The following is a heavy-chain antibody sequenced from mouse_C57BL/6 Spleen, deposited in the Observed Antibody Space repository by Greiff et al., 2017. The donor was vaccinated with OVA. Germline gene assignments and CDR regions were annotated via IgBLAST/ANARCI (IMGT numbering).Heavy chain of an antibody. Sequence: EVQLVESGPGMVKPSQSLSLTCTVTGYSITSGYDWHWIRHFPGNKLEWMGYISYSGSTNYNPSLKSRISITHDTSKNHFFLKLNSVTTEDTATYYCASAGSSYAMDYWGQGTSVTVSS. CDR3: ASAGSSYAMDY. CDR1: GYSITSGYD. V-gene: IGHV3-1*01. CDR2: ISYSGST. J-gene: IGHJ4*01. D-gene: IGHD1-1*01.